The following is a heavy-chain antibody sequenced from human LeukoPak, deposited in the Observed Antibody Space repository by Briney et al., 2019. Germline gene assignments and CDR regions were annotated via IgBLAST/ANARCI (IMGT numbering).Heavy chain of an antibody. CDR1: GFTFSSYE. Sequence: PGGSLRLSCAASGFTFSSYEMNWVRQAPGKGLEWVSGINWNGGSTGYADSVKGRFTISRDNAKNSLYLQMNSLRAEDTALYYCARDEGWFDPWGQGTLVTVSS. J-gene: IGHJ5*02. CDR2: INWNGGST. V-gene: IGHV3-20*04. CDR3: ARDEGWFDP.